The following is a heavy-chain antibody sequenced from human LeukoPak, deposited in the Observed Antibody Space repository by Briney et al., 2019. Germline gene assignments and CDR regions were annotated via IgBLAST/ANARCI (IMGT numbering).Heavy chain of an antibody. J-gene: IGHJ4*02. Sequence: GGPLRLSCAASGFTFSSYAMSWVRQAPGKGLEWVSAISGSGGSTYYADSVKGRFTISRDNSKNTLYLQMNSLRAEDTAVYYCAKPLGIAAAGIPDYWGQGTLVTVSS. CDR1: GFTFSSYA. CDR2: ISGSGGST. D-gene: IGHD6-13*01. V-gene: IGHV3-23*01. CDR3: AKPLGIAAAGIPDY.